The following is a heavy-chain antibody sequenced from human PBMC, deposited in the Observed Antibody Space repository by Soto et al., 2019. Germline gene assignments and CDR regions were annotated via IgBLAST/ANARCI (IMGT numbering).Heavy chain of an antibody. CDR3: AKEPVAGALYYFDY. CDR2: ISGSGGST. CDR1: GFTFSSYA. Sequence: GESLKISCAASGFTFSSYAMSWVRQAPGKGLEWVSAISGSGGSTYYADSVKGRFTISRDNSKNTLYLQMNSLRAEDKAVYYCAKEPVAGALYYFDYWGQGTLVTVSS. V-gene: IGHV3-23*01. J-gene: IGHJ4*02. D-gene: IGHD6-19*01.